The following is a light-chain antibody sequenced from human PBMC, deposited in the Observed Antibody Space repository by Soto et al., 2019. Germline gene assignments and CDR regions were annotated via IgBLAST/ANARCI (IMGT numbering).Light chain of an antibody. CDR2: GAS. Sequence: DIQVTQSPSSLSASVGDRVTITCRASQSIGTYLNWYHQKPGKAPQLLIYGASTLQSGVPSRFNASGSGTHFTLTINSLQPEDFGTYSCQQSYSTPTFGQGTKVDIK. CDR3: QQSYSTPT. V-gene: IGKV1-39*01. CDR1: QSIGTY. J-gene: IGKJ1*01.